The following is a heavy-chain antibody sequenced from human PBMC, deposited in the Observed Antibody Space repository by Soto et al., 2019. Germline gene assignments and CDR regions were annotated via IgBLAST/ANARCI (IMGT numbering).Heavy chain of an antibody. J-gene: IGHJ6*02. Sequence: EVQLVESGGGLVKPGGSLRLSCAASGFSFSKAWMNWVRQAPGKGPESVGRIRSNTDGGTTDYAAPVKGRFIISRDDSKNMLYLQMNSLKIEDTAVYYCATENPVWFGDLLFTAYGMEVWGQGTTVTVSS. CDR1: GFSFSKAW. D-gene: IGHD3-10*01. CDR3: ATENPVWFGDLLFTAYGMEV. CDR2: IRSNTDGGTT. V-gene: IGHV3-15*07.